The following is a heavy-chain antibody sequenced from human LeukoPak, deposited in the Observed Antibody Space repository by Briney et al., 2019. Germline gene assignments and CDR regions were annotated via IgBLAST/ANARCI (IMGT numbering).Heavy chain of an antibody. Sequence: PSETLSLTCTVSGGSISSGGYYWSWIRQHPGKGLEWIGYIYYSGSTYYNPSLKSRVTISVDTSKNQFSLKLSSVTAADTAVYYCARDRAYCGGDCYSMIDALDIWGQGTMVAVSS. CDR3: ARDRAYCGGDCYSMIDALDI. CDR1: GGSISSGGYY. V-gene: IGHV4-31*03. D-gene: IGHD2-21*02. CDR2: IYYSGST. J-gene: IGHJ3*02.